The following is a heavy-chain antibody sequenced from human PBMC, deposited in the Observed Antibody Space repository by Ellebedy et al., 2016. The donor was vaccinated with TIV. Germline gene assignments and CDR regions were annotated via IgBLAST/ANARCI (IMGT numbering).Heavy chain of an antibody. CDR2: IKSDGSST. V-gene: IGHV3-74*01. Sequence: GESLKISCAASGFTFSSYWMHWVRQAPGKGLVWVSRIKSDGSSTSYADSVKGRFTVSRDNAKNTLYLQMNSLRAEDTAVYYCARGRWDYDYWGQGTLVTVSS. J-gene: IGHJ4*02. D-gene: IGHD5-24*01. CDR3: ARGRWDYDY. CDR1: GFTFSSYW.